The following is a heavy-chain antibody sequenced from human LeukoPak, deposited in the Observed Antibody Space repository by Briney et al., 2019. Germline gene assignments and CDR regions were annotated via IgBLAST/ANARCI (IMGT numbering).Heavy chain of an antibody. CDR2: IFNGGST. J-gene: IGHJ4*02. Sequence: GGSLRLSCAASGFAVSSNHMNWVRQAPGKGLEWVSVIFNGGSTYYADSVKGRFTISRDNSKNTLYLQMNSPRAEDTAVYYCARDPHTAMSLSWADYWGQGTLVTVSS. CDR1: GFAVSSNH. CDR3: ARDPHTAMSLSWADY. V-gene: IGHV3-53*01. D-gene: IGHD5-18*01.